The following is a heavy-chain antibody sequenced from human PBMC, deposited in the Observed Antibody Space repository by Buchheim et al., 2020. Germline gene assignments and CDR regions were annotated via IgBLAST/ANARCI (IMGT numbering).Heavy chain of an antibody. V-gene: IGHV3-7*01. CDR1: GFTFISYW. D-gene: IGHD2-15*01. Sequence: EVQLVESGGGLVQPGGSLRLSCAASGFTFISYWMSWVRQAPGKGLEWVANIKQDGSERYYVDSVKGRFTISRDNAKNSLYLQMSSLRAEDTAVYYCGRAAPGVFDYWGQGTL. CDR3: GRAAPGVFDY. CDR2: IKQDGSER. J-gene: IGHJ4*02.